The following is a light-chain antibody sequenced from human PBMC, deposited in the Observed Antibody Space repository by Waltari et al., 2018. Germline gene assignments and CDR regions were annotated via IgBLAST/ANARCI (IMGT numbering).Light chain of an antibody. V-gene: IGKV1-9*01. J-gene: IGKJ1*01. CDR2: AAS. Sequence: IQLTQSPSSLSASVGDRVTITCRASQGISSYLAWYQQKPGKAPKLLIYAASTLQSGGPSSFSGSGSGTDFTLTISNLQPEDFATYYCQQLNSYPWTFGQGTKVEIK. CDR3: QQLNSYPWT. CDR1: QGISSY.